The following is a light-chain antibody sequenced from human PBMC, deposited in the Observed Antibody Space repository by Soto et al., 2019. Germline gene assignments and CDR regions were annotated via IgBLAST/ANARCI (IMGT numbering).Light chain of an antibody. CDR2: GAS. V-gene: IGKV3-11*02. CDR1: QSVGSY. CDR3: QQRSNWPPLT. J-gene: IGKJ4*01. Sequence: EIEVTQSPATLSLSPGERATLSCRTSQSVGSYLAWYQKKPGQAPRLLIYGASNRATGIPARFSGGGSGRDFPLTISSLEPEDFAVYYCQQRSNWPPLTFGGGTKVEI.